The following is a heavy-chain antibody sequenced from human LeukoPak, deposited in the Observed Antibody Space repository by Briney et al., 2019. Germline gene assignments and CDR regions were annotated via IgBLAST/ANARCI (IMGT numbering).Heavy chain of an antibody. CDR3: ATYCSGGSCLFDY. D-gene: IGHD2-15*01. J-gene: IGHJ4*02. CDR1: GGTFSSYA. Sequence: SVKLSCKSSGGTFSSYAISWVRQPPGQGLEWMGGIIPICGTANYAQKFQGRVTITTDESTSTAYMELSSLRSEETAVYYCATYCSGGSCLFDYWGQGTLVTVSS. V-gene: IGHV1-69*05. CDR2: IIPICGTA.